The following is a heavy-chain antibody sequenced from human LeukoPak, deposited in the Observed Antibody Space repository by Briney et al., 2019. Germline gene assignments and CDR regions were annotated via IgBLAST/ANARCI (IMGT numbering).Heavy chain of an antibody. D-gene: IGHD6-13*01. CDR1: GFAFSSYA. CDR3: ASPIIAAAGTSLRQALDY. V-gene: IGHV3-30-3*01. CDR2: ISYDGSNK. Sequence: GGSLRLSCAASGFAFSSYAMHWVRQAPGKGLEWVAVISYDGSNKYYADSVKGRFTISRDNSKNTLYLQMNSLRAEDTAVYYCASPIIAAAGTSLRQALDYWGQGTLVTVSS. J-gene: IGHJ4*02.